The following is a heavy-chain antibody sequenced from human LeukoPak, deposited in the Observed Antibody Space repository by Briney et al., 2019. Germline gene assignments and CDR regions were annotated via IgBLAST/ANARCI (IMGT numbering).Heavy chain of an antibody. J-gene: IGHJ5*02. D-gene: IGHD3-16*01. CDR2: IVPIFGTA. V-gene: IGHV1-69*13. CDR3: ARDQDYDTKRFDP. Sequence: SVKVSRKASGGTFSSYSISWVRQAPGQGLEWMGGIVPIFGTADYAQKFQGRVTITADESTSTAYMELSSLRSEDTAVYYCARDQDYDTKRFDPWGQGTLVTVSS. CDR1: GGTFSSYS.